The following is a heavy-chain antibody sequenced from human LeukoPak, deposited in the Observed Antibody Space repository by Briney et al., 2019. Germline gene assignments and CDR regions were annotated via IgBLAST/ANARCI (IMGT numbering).Heavy chain of an antibody. D-gene: IGHD6-13*01. Sequence: GGSLRLSCAASGFTFDNYAMHWVRQAPGKGLEWVSGISWSSGRIDYADSVKGRFTISRDNARNSLYLQMNSLRAEDTALYYCAKDMGLYSSSWYDAFDIWGQGTMVTVSS. J-gene: IGHJ3*02. CDR2: ISWSSGRI. CDR1: GFTFDNYA. V-gene: IGHV3-9*01. CDR3: AKDMGLYSSSWYDAFDI.